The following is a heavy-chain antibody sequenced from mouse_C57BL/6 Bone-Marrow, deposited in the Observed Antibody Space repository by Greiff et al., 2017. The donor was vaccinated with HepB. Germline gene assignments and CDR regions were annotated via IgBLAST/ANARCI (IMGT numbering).Heavy chain of an antibody. V-gene: IGHV1-64*01. Sequence: QVQLQHPGAELVKPGASVKLSCKASGYTFTSYWMHWVKQRPGQGLEWIGMIHPNSGSTNYNEKFKSKATLTVDKSSSTAYMQLSSLTSEDSAVYYCARRAPNWAAWFAYWGQGTLVTVSA. J-gene: IGHJ3*01. CDR2: IHPNSGST. CDR1: GYTFTSYW. CDR3: ARRAPNWAAWFAY. D-gene: IGHD4-1*01.